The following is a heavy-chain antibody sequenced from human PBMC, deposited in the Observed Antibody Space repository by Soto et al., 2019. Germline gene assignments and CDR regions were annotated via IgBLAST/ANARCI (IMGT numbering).Heavy chain of an antibody. CDR1: GFTFSSYA. CDR3: ARWARDYYYYYGMEV. Sequence: GGSLRLSCAASGFTFSSYAMHWVRQAPGKGLEWVAVISYDGSNKYYADSVKGRFTISRDNSKNTLYLQMNSLRAEDTAVYYCARWARDYYYYYGMEVWGQGTTVTVSS. J-gene: IGHJ6*02. CDR2: ISYDGSNK. V-gene: IGHV3-30-3*01.